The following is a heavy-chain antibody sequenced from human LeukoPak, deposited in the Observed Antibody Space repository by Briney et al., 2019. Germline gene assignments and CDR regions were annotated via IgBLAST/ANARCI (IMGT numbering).Heavy chain of an antibody. CDR3: ARGSVGARMDY. V-gene: IGHV1-8*01. CDR2: MNPNSNNT. D-gene: IGHD1-26*01. Sequence: ASVKVSCKASGYTFTSYDINWVRQATGQGLEWMAWMNPNSNNTGYAQKFHGRVTMTRNTSISTAYMELSSLRSEDTAVYYCARGSVGARMDYWGQGTLVTVSS. CDR1: GYTFTSYD. J-gene: IGHJ4*02.